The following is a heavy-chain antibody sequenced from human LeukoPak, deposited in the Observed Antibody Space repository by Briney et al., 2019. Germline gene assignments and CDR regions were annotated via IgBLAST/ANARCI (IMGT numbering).Heavy chain of an antibody. CDR3: ANDLKATMVRGVIRYDY. Sequence: GGSLRLSCAASGFTFRSHWMHWVRQAPGKGLIWVSRIDGDESATYYGDSVKGRFTISRDNSKNTLYLQMNSLRAEDTAVYYCANDLKATMVRGVIRYDYWGQGTLVTVSS. CDR1: GFTFRSHW. J-gene: IGHJ4*02. CDR2: IDGDESAT. V-gene: IGHV3-74*01. D-gene: IGHD3-10*01.